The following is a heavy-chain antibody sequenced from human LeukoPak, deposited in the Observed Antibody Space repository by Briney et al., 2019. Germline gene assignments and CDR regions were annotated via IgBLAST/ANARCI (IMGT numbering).Heavy chain of an antibody. CDR1: GGSISSSSYY. V-gene: IGHV4-39*07. CDR3: ASGKYSTPTGLWNKNGYYYYYMDV. Sequence: SETRSLTCTVSGGSISSSSYYWGWIRQPPGKGLEWIGSIYYSGSTYYNPSLKSRVTISVDTSKNQFSLKLSSVTAADTAVYYCASGKYSTPTGLWNKNGYYYYYMDVWGKGTTVTVSS. J-gene: IGHJ6*03. D-gene: IGHD6-6*01. CDR2: IYYSGST.